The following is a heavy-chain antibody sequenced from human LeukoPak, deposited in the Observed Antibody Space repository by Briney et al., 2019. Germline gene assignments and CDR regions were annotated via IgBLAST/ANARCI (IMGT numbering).Heavy chain of an antibody. CDR2: IYYSGST. D-gene: IGHD6-19*01. Sequence: SETLSLTCTVSGGSISSYYLSWIRQPPGKGLEWMGYIYYSGSTNYNPSLKSRVTISVDTYKNQFSLKLSSVTAADTAVYYCARAVAGTSFDYWGQGTLVTVSS. CDR3: ARAVAGTSFDY. J-gene: IGHJ4*02. CDR1: GGSISSYY. V-gene: IGHV4-59*01.